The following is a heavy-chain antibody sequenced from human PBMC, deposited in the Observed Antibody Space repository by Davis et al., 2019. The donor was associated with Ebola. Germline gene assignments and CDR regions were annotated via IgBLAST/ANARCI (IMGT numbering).Heavy chain of an antibody. Sequence: SETLSLTCAVSGGSISSSNWWSWIRQPPGKGLEWIGEINHSGSTNYNPSLKSRVTISVDKSKNQFSLKLSSVTAADTAVYYCARGNWNRTTYYYYYYGMDVWGQGTTVTVSS. CDR1: GGSISSSNW. V-gene: IGHV4-4*02. CDR2: INHSGST. J-gene: IGHJ6*02. D-gene: IGHD1-1*01. CDR3: ARGNWNRTTYYYYYYGMDV.